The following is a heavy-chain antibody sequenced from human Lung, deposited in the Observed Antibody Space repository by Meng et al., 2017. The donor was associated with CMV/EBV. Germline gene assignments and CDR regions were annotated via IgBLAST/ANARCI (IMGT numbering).Heavy chain of an antibody. CDR2: ISYDGSNK. CDR1: GFTFSSYA. CDR3: ARDGYYVNRFLEWLYGYYFDY. V-gene: IGHV3-30-3*01. D-gene: IGHD3-3*01. J-gene: IGHJ4*02. Sequence: SCAASGFTFSSYAMPWVRQAPGKGLEWVAVISYDGSNKYYADSVKGRFTIYRDNSKNTLYLQMNSLRAEDTAVYYCARDGYYVNRFLEWLYGYYFDYRGQGXLVTVSS.